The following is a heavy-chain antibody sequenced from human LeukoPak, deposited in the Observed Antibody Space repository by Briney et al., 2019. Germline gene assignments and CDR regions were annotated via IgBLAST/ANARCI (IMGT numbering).Heavy chain of an antibody. D-gene: IGHD3-22*01. CDR2: IRYDGSNK. V-gene: IGHV3-30*02. CDR1: GFSFGSYS. J-gene: IGHJ4*02. CDR3: AKDYFFDKSCFDY. Sequence: PGGSLRLSCAASGFSFGSYSMNWVRQAPGKGLEWVAFIRYDGSNKYYADSVKGRFTISRDNSKNTLYLQMNSLRAEDTAVYYCAKDYFFDKSCFDYWGQGTLVTVSS.